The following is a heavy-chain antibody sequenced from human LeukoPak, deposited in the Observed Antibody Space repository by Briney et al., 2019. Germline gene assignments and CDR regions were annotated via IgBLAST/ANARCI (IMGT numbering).Heavy chain of an antibody. D-gene: IGHD3-10*01. Sequence: GGSLRLSCAASGFTFSSYSMNWVRQAPGKGLEWVSYISSSSSTIYYADSVKGRFTISRDNAKNSLYLQMNSLRAEDTAVYYCARGERYYGSGSFLVWGQGTLVTVSS. CDR3: ARGERYYGSGSFLV. V-gene: IGHV3-48*01. CDR2: ISSSSSTI. CDR1: GFTFSSYS. J-gene: IGHJ4*02.